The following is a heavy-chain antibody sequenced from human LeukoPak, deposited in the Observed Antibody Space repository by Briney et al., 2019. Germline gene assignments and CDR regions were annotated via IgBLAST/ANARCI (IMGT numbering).Heavy chain of an antibody. CDR1: GFTFSSYA. J-gene: IGHJ4*02. D-gene: IGHD5-18*01. V-gene: IGHV3-64*01. Sequence: GGSLRLSCAASGFTFSSYAMHWVRQAPGKGLEYVSAISSNGGSTYYANSVKGRFTISRDNSKNTLYLQMGSLRAEDMAVYYCARGDTAMSRPSYWGQGTLVTVSS. CDR2: ISSNGGST. CDR3: ARGDTAMSRPSY.